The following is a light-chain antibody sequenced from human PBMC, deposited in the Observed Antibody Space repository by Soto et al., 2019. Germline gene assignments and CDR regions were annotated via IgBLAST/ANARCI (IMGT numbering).Light chain of an antibody. V-gene: IGLV1-47*01. J-gene: IGLJ3*02. CDR2: RND. Sequence: QSILTQPPSASVAPGQRVSISCSGSNSNIAKNNVYWYQQLPGTAPKLLIFRNDQRPSGVPDRFSGSKSGSSASLAISGLRSDDEATYYCAAWDDTLDAQVFGGGTKLTVL. CDR1: NSNIAKNN. CDR3: AAWDDTLDAQV.